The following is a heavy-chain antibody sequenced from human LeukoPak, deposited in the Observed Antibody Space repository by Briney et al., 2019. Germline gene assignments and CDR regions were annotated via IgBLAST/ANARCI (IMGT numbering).Heavy chain of an antibody. CDR3: AKDLVTIFGVVSLSPDY. J-gene: IGHJ4*02. Sequence: GGSLRLPCAPSGFPFSNYAMSWARHSPGKGLEWVSAICGSGGSTYYADSVKGRFTISRDDSMNTLYLQMNSLRAEDTAVYYCAKDLVTIFGVVSLSPDYWGQGTLVTVSS. CDR1: GFPFSNYA. D-gene: IGHD3-3*01. V-gene: IGHV3-23*01. CDR2: ICGSGGST.